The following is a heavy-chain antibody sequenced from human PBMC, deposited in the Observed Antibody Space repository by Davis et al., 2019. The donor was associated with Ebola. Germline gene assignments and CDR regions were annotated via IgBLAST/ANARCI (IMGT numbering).Heavy chain of an antibody. CDR2: IGSSSSYI. J-gene: IGHJ3*02. Sequence: PGGSLRLSCAASAFTINTYRMNWVRQAPGKGLEWVSSIGSSSSYICYADSLTGRFTISRDIAMNSLYLQMNSLGAEDTAVYYCATSTLRAAFDIWGQGTVVTVSS. D-gene: IGHD1-1*01. CDR3: ATSTLRAAFDI. CDR1: AFTINTYR. V-gene: IGHV3-21*01.